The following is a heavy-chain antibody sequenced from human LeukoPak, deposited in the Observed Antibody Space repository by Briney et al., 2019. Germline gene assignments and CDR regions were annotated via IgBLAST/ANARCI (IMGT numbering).Heavy chain of an antibody. CDR2: IWYDGSNK. CDR3: ARGPLGYCSGGSCSTKPYYYYGMDV. Sequence: GGSLRLSCAASGFTFSSYGMYWVRQAPGKGLEWVAVIWYDGSNKYYADSVKGRFTTSRDNSKNTLYLQMNSLRAEDTAVYYCARGPLGYCSGGSCSTKPYYYYGMDVWGQGTTVTVSS. CDR1: GFTFSSYG. V-gene: IGHV3-33*01. J-gene: IGHJ6*02. D-gene: IGHD2-15*01.